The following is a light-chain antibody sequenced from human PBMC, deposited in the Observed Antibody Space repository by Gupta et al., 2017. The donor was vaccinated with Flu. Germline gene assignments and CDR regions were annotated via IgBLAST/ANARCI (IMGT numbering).Light chain of an antibody. CDR1: QSISSY. V-gene: IGKV1-39*01. J-gene: IGKJ1*01. CDR3: QQSHSTPFT. CDR2: AAS. Sequence: IQMTQSPSSLSASVGDRVTITCRASQSISSYLNWYQQKPGKAPKLLIYAASSLQSGVPSRFSGSGSGTDFTLTISRLQPEDFATYYCQQSHSTPFTFGQGTKVEIK.